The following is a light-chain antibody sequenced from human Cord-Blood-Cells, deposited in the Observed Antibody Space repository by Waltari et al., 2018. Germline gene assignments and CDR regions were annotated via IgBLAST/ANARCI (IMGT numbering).Light chain of an antibody. CDR2: GAS. CDR3: QQYGSSPPYT. Sequence: EIVLTQSPGTLSLSPGERATLSCRASQSVSRSYLAWYQQKPGQAPRLLIYGASSRATGIPDRFSGSGSETDFTLTISRLEPEDFAVYYCQQYGSSPPYTFGQGTKLEIK. J-gene: IGKJ2*01. CDR1: QSVSRSY. V-gene: IGKV3-20*01.